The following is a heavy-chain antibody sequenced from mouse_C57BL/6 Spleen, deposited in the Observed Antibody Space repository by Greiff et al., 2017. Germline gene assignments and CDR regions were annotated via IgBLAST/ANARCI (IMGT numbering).Heavy chain of an antibody. CDR1: GFTFSDYG. D-gene: IGHD2-5*01. V-gene: IGHV5-17*01. CDR2: ISSGSSTI. CDR3: ARLDYSNSAMDY. Sequence: EVQLVESGGGLVKPGGSLKLSCAASGFTFSDYGMHWVRQAPEKGLEWVAYISSGSSTIYYADTVKGRFTISRDNAKNTLFLQMTSLRSEDTAMYYCARLDYSNSAMDYWGQGTSGTVSS. J-gene: IGHJ4*01.